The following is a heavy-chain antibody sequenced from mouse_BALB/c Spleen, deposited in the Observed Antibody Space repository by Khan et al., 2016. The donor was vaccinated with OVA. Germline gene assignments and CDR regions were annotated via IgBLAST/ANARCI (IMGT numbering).Heavy chain of an antibody. D-gene: IGHD2-2*01. Sequence: EVELVESGGGLVKPGGSLKLSCSASGFNFSSYAMSWVRQTPEKRLELVATISSGGHYTFYPDSVKGRFTISRDNARNTLYLQMSSLRSEDMAMYYCARSLVDYYAMDYWGQGTSVTVSS. V-gene: IGHV5-9-3*01. CDR3: ARSLVDYYAMDY. CDR2: ISSGGHYT. CDR1: GFNFSSYA. J-gene: IGHJ4*01.